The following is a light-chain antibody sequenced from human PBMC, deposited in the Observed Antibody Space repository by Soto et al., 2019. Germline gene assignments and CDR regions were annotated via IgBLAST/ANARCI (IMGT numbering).Light chain of an antibody. CDR2: GAS. CDR1: QSISSTY. CDR3: QQYGSSPLT. Sequence: EIVLTQSPGTLSLSPGESVTLSCRASQSISSTYLAWYQQKPGQAPRLLIYGASSRATGIPDRFSGSGSGTDFTLSISRLEPEELGVSYCQQYGSSPLTLGPGTKVEIK. J-gene: IGKJ1*01. V-gene: IGKV3-20*01.